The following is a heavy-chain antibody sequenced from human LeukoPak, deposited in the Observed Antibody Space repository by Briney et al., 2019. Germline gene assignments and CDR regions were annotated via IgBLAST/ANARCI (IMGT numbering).Heavy chain of an antibody. CDR3: ARGITIFGVVIIAFDI. Sequence: PGGSLRLSCAASGFTCSSYWMSWVRQAPGKGLEWVANIRQDGSEKYYVDSVKGRFTISRDNAKNSLYLQMNSLRAEDTAVYYCARGITIFGVVIIAFDIWGQGTMVTVSS. CDR1: GFTCSSYW. V-gene: IGHV3-7*01. D-gene: IGHD3-3*01. J-gene: IGHJ3*02. CDR2: IRQDGSEK.